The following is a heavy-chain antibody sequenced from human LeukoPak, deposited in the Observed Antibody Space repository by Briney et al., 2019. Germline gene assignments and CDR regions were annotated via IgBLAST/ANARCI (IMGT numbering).Heavy chain of an antibody. Sequence: KPSEALSLTCTVSGGSISSHYWSWIRQPPGKGLEWIGYIYYSGSTNYNPSLKSRVTISVDTSKNQFSLKLSSVTAADTAVYYCVKRGGSGSYYYMDVWGKGTTVTVSS. J-gene: IGHJ6*03. D-gene: IGHD3-10*01. CDR3: VKRGGSGSYYYMDV. CDR2: IYYSGST. CDR1: GGSISSHY. V-gene: IGHV4-59*11.